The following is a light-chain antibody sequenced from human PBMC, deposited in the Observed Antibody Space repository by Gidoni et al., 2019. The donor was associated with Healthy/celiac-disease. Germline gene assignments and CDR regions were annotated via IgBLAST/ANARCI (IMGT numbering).Light chain of an antibody. V-gene: IGKV3-15*01. CDR3: QQYNNWPPFT. Sequence: EIVMTQSPATLSVSPGERATLSCRASQSVSSNLAWYQQKPGQAPRLLIYGASTRATGIPARFSGSGSGTEFTLTISSLQSEDFAVYYCQQYNNWPPFTIGPGDQSGYQT. J-gene: IGKJ3*01. CDR1: QSVSSN. CDR2: GAS.